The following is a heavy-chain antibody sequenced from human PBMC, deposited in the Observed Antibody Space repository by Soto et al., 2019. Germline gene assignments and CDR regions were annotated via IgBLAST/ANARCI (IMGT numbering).Heavy chain of an antibody. V-gene: IGHV1-24*01. CDR3: ATEALCGYDCYSIHFHP. Sequence: QVQLVQSGAEVKKPGASVKVSCKVSGYSLTELSMHWVRQAPGKGLEWMGGFDPENRERVYAQKFQGRVTMTDDTSTDTAYMELSSLISEDTAIYYCATEALCGYDCYSIHFHPWGQGTLVTVSS. CDR2: FDPENRER. D-gene: IGHD2-21*02. J-gene: IGHJ1*01. CDR1: GYSLTELS.